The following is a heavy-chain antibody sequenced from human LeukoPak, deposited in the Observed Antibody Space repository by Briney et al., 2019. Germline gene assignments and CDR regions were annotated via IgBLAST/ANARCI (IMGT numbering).Heavy chain of an antibody. CDR1: GYTLTELS. CDR3: ARDMFVGIAVAGYFDY. Sequence: GASVKVSCKVSGYTLTELSMHWVRQAPGKGLEWMGGFDPEDGETIYAQKFQGRVTMTEDTSTDTAYMELSSLRSEDMAVYYCARDMFVGIAVAGYFDYWGQGTLVTVSS. V-gene: IGHV1-24*01. CDR2: FDPEDGET. D-gene: IGHD6-19*01. J-gene: IGHJ4*02.